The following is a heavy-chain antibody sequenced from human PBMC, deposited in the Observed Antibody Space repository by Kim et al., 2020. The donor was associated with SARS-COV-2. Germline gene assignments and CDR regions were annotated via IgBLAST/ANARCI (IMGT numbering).Heavy chain of an antibody. J-gene: IGHJ4*02. CDR3: ARHYASGTYPLDY. Sequence: SNPTLKRRVTISIDTSKNPLSLTLTSVTAADTAVYYCARHYASGTYPLDYWGQGTLVTVSS. V-gene: IGHV4-59*08. D-gene: IGHD3-10*01.